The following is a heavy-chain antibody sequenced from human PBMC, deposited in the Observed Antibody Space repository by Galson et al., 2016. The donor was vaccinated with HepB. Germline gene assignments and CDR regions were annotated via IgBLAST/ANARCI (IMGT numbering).Heavy chain of an antibody. CDR2: IWYDGSDE. D-gene: IGHD5-18*01. CDR1: GFTFSSYG. J-gene: IGHJ3*01. CDR3: VRGGDTVIGAAFDV. V-gene: IGHV3-33*01. Sequence: SLRLSCAASGFTFSSYGMHWVRQAPGKGLEWVAVIWYDGSDEYYADSVKGRFTISRDNSKNTLYLQMNSLRAEDTAVYYCVRGGDTVIGAAFDVWGQGTMVTVSS.